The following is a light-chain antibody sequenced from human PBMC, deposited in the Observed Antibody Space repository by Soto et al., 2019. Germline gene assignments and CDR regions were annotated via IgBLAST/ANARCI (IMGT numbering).Light chain of an antibody. CDR2: WAS. Sequence: IVMTQPPDSLGMSLGERATINCKSNQTILYGSNNKNYLSWYQQKPGQPPKLLIYWASTRKYGVPERFSGSGSGTDFTLSITNLQAEDVAVYYCHQYYSPPFAFGPGTKVHL. J-gene: IGKJ3*01. CDR1: QTILYGSNNKNY. V-gene: IGKV4-1*01. CDR3: HQYYSPPFA.